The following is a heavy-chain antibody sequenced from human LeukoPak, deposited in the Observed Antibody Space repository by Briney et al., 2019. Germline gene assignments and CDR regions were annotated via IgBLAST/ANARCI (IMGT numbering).Heavy chain of an antibody. CDR3: ARSLLRRSDY. Sequence: SETLSLTCTVSGASISSGEYYWSWIRQPPGKGLEWIGEINHSGSTNYNPSLKSRVTISVDTSKNQFSLKLSSVTAADTAVYYCARSLLRRSDYWGQGTLVTVSS. J-gene: IGHJ4*02. V-gene: IGHV4-39*07. D-gene: IGHD3-16*01. CDR1: GASISSGEYY. CDR2: INHSGST.